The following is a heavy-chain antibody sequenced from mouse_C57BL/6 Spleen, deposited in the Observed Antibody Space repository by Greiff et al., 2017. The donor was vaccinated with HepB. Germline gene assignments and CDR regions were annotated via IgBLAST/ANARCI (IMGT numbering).Heavy chain of an antibody. CDR1: GYSITSGYY. CDR3: AREGDYGNRYWYFDV. D-gene: IGHD2-1*01. Sequence: EVQLQQSGPGLVKPSQSLSLTCSVTGYSITSGYYWNWIRQFPGNKLEWMGYISYDGSNNYNPSLKNRISITRDTSKNQFFLKLNSVTTEDTATYYCAREGDYGNRYWYFDVWGTGTTVTVSS. V-gene: IGHV3-6*01. J-gene: IGHJ1*03. CDR2: ISYDGSN.